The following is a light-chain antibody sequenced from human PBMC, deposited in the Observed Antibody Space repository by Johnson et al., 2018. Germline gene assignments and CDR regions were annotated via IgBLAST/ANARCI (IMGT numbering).Light chain of an antibody. CDR3: GTWDSSLSAGNV. Sequence: QSVLTQPPSVSAAPGQKVTISCSGSSSNIGNNYVSWYQQLPGTAPKLLIYENNKRPSGIPDRFSGPKSGTSATLGITGLQTGDEADYYCGTWDSSLSAGNVVGTGTKVTGL. CDR1: SSNIGNNY. V-gene: IGLV1-51*02. J-gene: IGLJ1*01. CDR2: ENN.